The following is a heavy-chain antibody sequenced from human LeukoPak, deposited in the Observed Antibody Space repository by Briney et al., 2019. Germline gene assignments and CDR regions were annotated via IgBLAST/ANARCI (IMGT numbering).Heavy chain of an antibody. D-gene: IGHD2-15*01. V-gene: IGHV4-39*01. CDR1: GGSISSSSYY. Sequence: SETLSLTCTVSGGSISSSSYYWGWIRQPPGKGLEWIGSIYYSGSTCYNPSLKSRVTISVDTSKNQFSLKLSSVTAADTAVYYCARFTAATSIDYWGQGTLVTVSS. CDR2: IYYSGST. CDR3: ARFTAATSIDY. J-gene: IGHJ4*02.